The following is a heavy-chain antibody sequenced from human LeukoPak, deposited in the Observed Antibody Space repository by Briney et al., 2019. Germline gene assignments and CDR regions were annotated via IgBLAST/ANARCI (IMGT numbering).Heavy chain of an antibody. CDR3: AREYYDRSGRKHAFEN. CDR2: IDPNSGGT. D-gene: IGHD3-22*01. Sequence: GASVKVSCKASGYTFADYYLHWVRQAPGQGLEWTGCIDPNSGGTKYPQKFQGRVTMTRDTSISTAYMELSRLRSDDTAMFYRAREYYDRSGRKHAFENWGQGTMVTVSS. CDR1: GYTFADYY. V-gene: IGHV1-2*02. J-gene: IGHJ3*02.